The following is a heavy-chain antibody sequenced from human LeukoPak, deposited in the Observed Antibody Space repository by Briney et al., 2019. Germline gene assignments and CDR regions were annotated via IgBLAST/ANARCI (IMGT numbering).Heavy chain of an antibody. CDR2: INTDGSGT. J-gene: IGHJ4*02. V-gene: IGHV3-74*03. D-gene: IGHD3-10*01. Sequence: GGSLRLSCAASGFTFSNYWMHWVRQAPGKGLVWVSRINTDGSGTTYADSVKGRFTISRDNAKSTLYLQMNSLSAEDTAVYYCAGSRSFDYWGQGTLVTVSS. CDR3: AGSRSFDY. CDR1: GFTFSNYW.